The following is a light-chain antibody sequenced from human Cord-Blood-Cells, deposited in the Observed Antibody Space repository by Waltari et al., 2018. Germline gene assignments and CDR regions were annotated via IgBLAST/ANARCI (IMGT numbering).Light chain of an antibody. CDR3: QQYGSSL. CDR1: PSVSSSY. J-gene: IGKJ4*01. CDR2: GAS. V-gene: IGKV3-20*01. Sequence: EIVLTQSPGTLSLSPGERATLSCRASPSVSSSYLAWYQQKPGQAPRLLLYGASSRATGIPDRGSGSGSETDFTLTISRLEAEDFAVYYCQQYGSSLFGGGTKVEIK.